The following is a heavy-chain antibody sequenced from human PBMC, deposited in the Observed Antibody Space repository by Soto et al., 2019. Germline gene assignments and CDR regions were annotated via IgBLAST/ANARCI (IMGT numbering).Heavy chain of an antibody. CDR2: ISSSATTT. Sequence: GGSLRLSCAASGFTFSSYSMNWVRPAPGKGLEWVSDISSSATTTSYANPVKGRFTISRDDAKNSLYLQMNSLRAEDTALYYCARAYMNSWYFDLWGRGTLVTVSS. CDR3: ARAYMNSWYFDL. J-gene: IGHJ2*01. CDR1: GFTFSSYS. V-gene: IGHV3-48*01. D-gene: IGHD1-20*01.